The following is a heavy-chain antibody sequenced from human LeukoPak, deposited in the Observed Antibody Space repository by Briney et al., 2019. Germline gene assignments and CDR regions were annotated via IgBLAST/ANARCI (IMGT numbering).Heavy chain of an antibody. CDR2: IYYSGST. V-gene: IGHV4-34*01. J-gene: IGHJ4*02. CDR1: GGSFSGYY. CDR3: ASGIKVMSGSYSLVNTLE. Sequence: SETLSLTCAVYGGSFSGYYWSWIRQPPGKGLEWIGSIYYSGSTYYNPSLKSRVTISVDTSKNQFSLKLSSVTAADTAVYYCASGIKVMSGSYSLVNTLEWGQGTLVTVSS. D-gene: IGHD1-26*01.